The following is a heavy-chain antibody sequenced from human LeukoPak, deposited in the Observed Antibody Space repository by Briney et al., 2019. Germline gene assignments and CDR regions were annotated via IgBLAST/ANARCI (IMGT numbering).Heavy chain of an antibody. D-gene: IGHD3-22*01. CDR3: ARKNYDSSGYGPADY. V-gene: IGHV1-69*13. J-gene: IGHJ4*02. CDR2: IIPIFGTA. Sequence: SVKVSCKASGGTFSSYAVSWVRQAPGQGLEWMGGIIPIFGTANYAQKFQGRVTITADESTSTAYMELSSLRSEDTAVYYCARKNYDSSGYGPADYWGQGTLVTVSS. CDR1: GGTFSSYA.